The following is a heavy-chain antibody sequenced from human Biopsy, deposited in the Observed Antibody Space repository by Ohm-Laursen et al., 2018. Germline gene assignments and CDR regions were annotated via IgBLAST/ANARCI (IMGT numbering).Heavy chain of an antibody. D-gene: IGHD3-9*01. V-gene: IGHV1-2*04. CDR1: GYTFTGYF. CDR2: IKPNSGTK. CDR3: AKGQDLTAGAEYFQY. Sequence: ASVKVSCKPSGYTFTGYFLHWVRQVPGQGLEWMGWIKPNSGTKKFIENFQGSVTMTRDTSITTAYLDLTRLISDDTAVYFCAKGQDLTAGAEYFQYWGQGALITVSS. J-gene: IGHJ1*01.